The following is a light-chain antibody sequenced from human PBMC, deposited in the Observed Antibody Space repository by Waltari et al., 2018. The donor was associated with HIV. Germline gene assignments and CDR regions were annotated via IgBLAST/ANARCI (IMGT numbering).Light chain of an antibody. CDR2: QDT. CDR1: KLGARS. J-gene: IGLJ2*01. CDR3: QAWDSSTAV. Sequence: SYELTQPPSVSVSPGQTASITCSGDKLGARSACWYYQKPGQSPVLVIYQDTKRPSGIPERFSGSNSGNTATLTISGTQAMDEADYYCQAWDSSTAVFGGGTKLTVL. V-gene: IGLV3-1*01.